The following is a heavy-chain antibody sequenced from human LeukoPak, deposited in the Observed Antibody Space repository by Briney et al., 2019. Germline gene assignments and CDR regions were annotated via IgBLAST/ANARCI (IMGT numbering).Heavy chain of an antibody. J-gene: IGHJ4*02. CDR3: ARAREGGRGGIYYKTFDY. V-gene: IGHV3-20*04. Sequence: GGSLRLSCAASGFTFDDYGMSWVRQAPGKGLEWVSGINWNGGSTYYANSVKGRFTISRDNSKNTLYLQMGSLRAEDMAVYYCARAREGGRGGIYYKTFDYWGQGTLVTVSS. CDR1: GFTFDDYG. D-gene: IGHD3-10*01. CDR2: INWNGGST.